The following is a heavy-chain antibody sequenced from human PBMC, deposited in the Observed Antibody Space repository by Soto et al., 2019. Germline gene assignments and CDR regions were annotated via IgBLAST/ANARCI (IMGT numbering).Heavy chain of an antibody. CDR2: IGSDGRRA. V-gene: IGHV3-33*01. D-gene: IGHD4-17*01. J-gene: IGHJ4*02. Sequence: QVPLVESGGGVVQPGGSLRLSCAASGFTFGRHGMHWVRQAPGKGLEWVAVIGSDGRRASYANSVKDRFTISRDNGYNSLYLQMNSARAEETAVYYFARYDDYGDNGTDYWGQGTLFTVSS. CDR3: ARYDDYGDNGTDY. CDR1: GFTFGRHG.